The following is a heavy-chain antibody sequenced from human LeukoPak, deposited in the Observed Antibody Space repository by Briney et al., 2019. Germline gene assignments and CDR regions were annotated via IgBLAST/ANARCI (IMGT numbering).Heavy chain of an antibody. V-gene: IGHV3-7*01. D-gene: IGHD6-6*01. CDR1: GFTFSSYW. Sequence: GGSLRLSCAASGFTFSSYWMSWVRQAPGKGLEWVANIKQDGSEIYYVDSVKGRFTISRDNAKNSLYLQMNSLRAEDTAVYYCARPRLELVPDTFDVWSQGTAVTVSS. J-gene: IGHJ3*01. CDR3: ARPRLELVPDTFDV. CDR2: IKQDGSEI.